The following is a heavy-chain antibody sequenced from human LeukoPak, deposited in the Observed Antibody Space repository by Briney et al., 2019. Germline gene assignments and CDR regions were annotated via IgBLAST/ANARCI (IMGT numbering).Heavy chain of an antibody. D-gene: IGHD2-2*01. CDR3: ARDGVVRPPDCSSTSCPDNYYYYGMDV. Sequence: AASVKVSCKASGGTFSSYTISWVRQAPGQGLEWMGRIIPVLGIANYAQKFQGRVTITADKSTSTAYMELSSLRSEDTAVYCCARDGVVRPPDCSSTSCPDNYYYYGMDVWGQGTTVTVSS. CDR1: GGTFSSYT. CDR2: IIPVLGIA. V-gene: IGHV1-69*02. J-gene: IGHJ6*02.